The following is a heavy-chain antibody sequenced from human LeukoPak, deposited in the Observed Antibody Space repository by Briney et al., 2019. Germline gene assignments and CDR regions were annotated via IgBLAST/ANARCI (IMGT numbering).Heavy chain of an antibody. CDR1: GFTFSDYY. CDR3: ARDDWDGSNNNWFDP. D-gene: IGHD5-24*01. Sequence: GGSLRLSCAASGFTFSDYYMSWIRQAPGKGLEWVSYISSSGSTIYYADSVKGRFTISRDNAKNSLYLQMNSLRAEDTAVYYCARDDWDGSNNNWFDPWGQGTLVTVSS. V-gene: IGHV3-11*01. CDR2: ISSSGSTI. J-gene: IGHJ5*02.